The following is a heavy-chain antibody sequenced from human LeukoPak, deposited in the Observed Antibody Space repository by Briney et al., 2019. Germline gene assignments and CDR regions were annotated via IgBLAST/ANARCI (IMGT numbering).Heavy chain of an antibody. CDR1: GNYW. CDR2: INSDGSWT. Sequence: GGSLRLSCAASGNYWMHWVRQAPGKGLVWVSHINSDGSWTSYADSVKGRFTISKDNAKNTVYLQMNNLRAEDTAVYYCAREAGDSSGWYNWFDPWGQGTLVTVSS. V-gene: IGHV3-74*01. D-gene: IGHD6-19*01. CDR3: AREAGDSSGWYNWFDP. J-gene: IGHJ5*02.